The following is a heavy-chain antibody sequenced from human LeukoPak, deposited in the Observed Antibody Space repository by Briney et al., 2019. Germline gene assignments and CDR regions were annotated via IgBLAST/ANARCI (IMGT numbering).Heavy chain of an antibody. CDR3: EKASTPGYTSIWYLDY. CDR1: GFTFSSYA. V-gene: IGHV3-23*01. J-gene: IGHJ4*02. D-gene: IGHD6-13*01. Sequence: GGSLRLSCAASGFTFSSYAMNWVRQAPGKGLEWVSAVSGSGGSTYYADSVRGRFTISRDNSKDTPYLQMNSLKADDTALYYCEKASTPGYTSIWYLDYWGQGTLVTVSS. CDR2: VSGSGGST.